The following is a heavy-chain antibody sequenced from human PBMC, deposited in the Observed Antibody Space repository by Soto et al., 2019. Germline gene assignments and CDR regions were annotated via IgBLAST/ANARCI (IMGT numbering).Heavy chain of an antibody. J-gene: IGHJ4*02. CDR3: ASAIGADFFDY. V-gene: IGHV3-23*01. CDR2: ISDSGVNT. D-gene: IGHD6-25*01. CDR1: GFTFSNYA. Sequence: QSGGSLRLSCTASGFTFSNYAMSWVRQAPGMGLEWVSTISDSGVNTFFGDSMKDRFTISRDNSKSTVYLQLNTVRAEDTAIYYCASAIGADFFDYWGQGTLVTVSS.